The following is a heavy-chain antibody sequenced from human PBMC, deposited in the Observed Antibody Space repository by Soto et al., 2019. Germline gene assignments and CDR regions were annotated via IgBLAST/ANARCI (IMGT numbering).Heavy chain of an antibody. J-gene: IGHJ4*02. CDR3: ARHSGWRFDY. D-gene: IGHD6-19*01. V-gene: IGHV4-4*02. CDR1: GGSISSANY. Sequence: QVQLQESGPGLVKPSGTLSLTCAVSGGSISSANYWSWLRQPPGKGLEWIGEIYHTGSTNYNPSLKSRVTLSVDKSKNQFFLKLTSVTAADTAVYYCARHSGWRFDYWGQGTLVTVSS. CDR2: IYHTGST.